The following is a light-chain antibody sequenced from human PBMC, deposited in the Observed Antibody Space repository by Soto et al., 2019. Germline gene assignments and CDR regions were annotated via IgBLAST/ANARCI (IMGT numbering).Light chain of an antibody. Sequence: DIQMTQSPSSLSASVGDRVTITCRASQGISNYLAWYQQKPGKVPKLLIYAASTLQSGVPSRFSGSGSGTDFTLTISGLQTEDVETYYCQKYNSAPRTFGPGTKVDIK. CDR1: QGISNY. CDR3: QKYNSAPRT. CDR2: AAS. J-gene: IGKJ3*01. V-gene: IGKV1-27*01.